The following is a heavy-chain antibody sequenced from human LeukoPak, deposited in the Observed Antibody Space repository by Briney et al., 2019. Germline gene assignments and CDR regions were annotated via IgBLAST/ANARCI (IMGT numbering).Heavy chain of an antibody. V-gene: IGHV4-59*08. CDR2: IYYSGST. J-gene: IGHJ3*02. Sequence: SETLSLTCTVSGGSISNYYWSWIRQPPGKGLEWIGYIYYSGSTNYNPSLKSRVTISVDTSKNQFSLKLSSVTTADTAVYYCASYYYDSSGYPDAFDIWGQGTMVTVSS. D-gene: IGHD3-22*01. CDR1: GGSISNYY. CDR3: ASYYYDSSGYPDAFDI.